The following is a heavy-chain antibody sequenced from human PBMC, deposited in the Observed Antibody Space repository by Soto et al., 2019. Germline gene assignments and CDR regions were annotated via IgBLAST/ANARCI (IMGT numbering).Heavy chain of an antibody. D-gene: IGHD3-9*01. CDR1: GGTFSSYA. CDR2: IIPIFGTA. CDR3: ARAHYDILTCYYGMDV. J-gene: IGHJ6*02. V-gene: IGHV1-69*13. Sequence: SVKVSCKASGGTFSSYAISWVRQAPGQGLEWMGGIIPIFGTANYAQKFQGRVTITADESTSTAYMELSSLRSEDTAVYYCARAHYDILTCYYGMDVWGQGTSVTVSS.